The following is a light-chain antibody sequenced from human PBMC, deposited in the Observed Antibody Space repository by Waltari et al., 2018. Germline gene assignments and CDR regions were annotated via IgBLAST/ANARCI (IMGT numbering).Light chain of an antibody. CDR1: QSLNDW. CDR2: KAS. CDR3: LQRGSFPFT. Sequence: IHMTQSPSTLSASVGDRVNITCRARQSLNDWLAWYQQKPREAPQLLIDKASTLQTGFPSGFSGTGSGTEYTLTCSSCQPDDSATYYCLQRGSFPFTFGPGTHVDIK. V-gene: IGKV1-5*03. J-gene: IGKJ3*01.